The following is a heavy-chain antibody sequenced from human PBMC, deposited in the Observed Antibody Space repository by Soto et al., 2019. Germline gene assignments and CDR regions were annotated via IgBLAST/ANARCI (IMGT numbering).Heavy chain of an antibody. D-gene: IGHD3-10*01. Sequence: SETLSLTCAVSGGSITSGNSYSWSWIRQPPGKGLEWIGSISHTGSTSYNPSLKSRLTMSVDKSKNQFSLRLSSVTAAGMAVYYCARAVAPYFGTWFDPWGQGILVTVSS. V-gene: IGHV4-30-2*01. CDR1: GGSITSGNSYS. J-gene: IGHJ5*02. CDR3: ARAVAPYFGTWFDP. CDR2: ISHTGST.